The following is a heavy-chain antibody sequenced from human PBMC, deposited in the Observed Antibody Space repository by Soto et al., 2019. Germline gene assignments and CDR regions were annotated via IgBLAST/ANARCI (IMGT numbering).Heavy chain of an antibody. D-gene: IGHD6-13*01. CDR3: AKDPGAAAGGGMDV. CDR2: ISGSGGST. V-gene: IGHV3-23*01. J-gene: IGHJ6*02. Sequence: GGSLRLSCAASGFTFSSCAMSWVRQAPGKGLEWVSAISGSGGSTYYADSVKGRFTISRDNSKNTLYLQMNSLRAEDTAVYYCAKDPGAAAGGGMDVWGQGTTVTVSS. CDR1: GFTFSSCA.